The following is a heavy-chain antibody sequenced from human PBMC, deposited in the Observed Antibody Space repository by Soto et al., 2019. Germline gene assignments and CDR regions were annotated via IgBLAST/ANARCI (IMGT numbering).Heavy chain of an antibody. CDR2: INHSGST. Sequence: SETLSLTCAVYGGSFSGYYWSWIRQPPGKGLEWIGEINHSGSTNYNPSLKSRVTISVDTSKNQFSLKLSSVTAADTAVYYCARDHYDYIWGSYRPNRYMDVWGKGTTVTVSS. CDR1: GGSFSGYY. D-gene: IGHD3-16*02. J-gene: IGHJ6*03. V-gene: IGHV4-34*01. CDR3: ARDHYDYIWGSYRPNRYMDV.